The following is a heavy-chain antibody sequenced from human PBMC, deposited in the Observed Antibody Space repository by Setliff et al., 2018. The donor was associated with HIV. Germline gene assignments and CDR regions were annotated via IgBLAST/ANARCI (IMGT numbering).Heavy chain of an antibody. CDR1: GDPISDTTYY. CDR2: IYHSGST. D-gene: IGHD6-6*01. V-gene: IGHV4-39*01. CDR3: ARLSSYRSSSYYFDY. J-gene: IGHJ4*02. Sequence: SETLSLTCSVSGDPISDTTYYWGWIRQPPGKGLEWIGNIYHSGSTLYKPSLKSRVTMSVDTSKNQFSLKLNSVTAADTAVYHCARLSSYRSSSYYFDYWGQGKLVTVSS.